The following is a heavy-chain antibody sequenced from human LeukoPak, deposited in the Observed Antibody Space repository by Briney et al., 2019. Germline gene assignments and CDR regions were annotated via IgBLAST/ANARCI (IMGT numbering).Heavy chain of an antibody. CDR2: ISGTGVNT. Sequence: GGSLRLSCAASGFTFSSDAMSWVRQAPGKGLEWVSAISGTGVNTYYADSVRGRFTISRDNSKNTLYLQMNSLTGEDTAVYYCAKSRVVPAVTNWFDPWGQGTLVTVSS. V-gene: IGHV3-23*01. CDR3: AKSRVVPAVTNWFDP. CDR1: GFTFSSDA. J-gene: IGHJ5*02. D-gene: IGHD2-2*01.